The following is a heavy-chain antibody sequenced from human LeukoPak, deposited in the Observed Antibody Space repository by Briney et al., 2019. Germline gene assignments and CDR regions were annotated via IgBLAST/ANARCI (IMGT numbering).Heavy chain of an antibody. J-gene: IGHJ4*02. Sequence: GSSVKVSCKASGYTFTSYYMHWVRQAPGQGLEWMGIINPSGGSTSYAQKFQGRVTMTRDKTTSPVYMELSSLRSDDTAVYYCARVGRSSGWPDYWGQGTLVTVSS. CDR1: GYTFTSYY. CDR3: ARVGRSSGWPDY. CDR2: INPSGGST. V-gene: IGHV1-46*01. D-gene: IGHD6-19*01.